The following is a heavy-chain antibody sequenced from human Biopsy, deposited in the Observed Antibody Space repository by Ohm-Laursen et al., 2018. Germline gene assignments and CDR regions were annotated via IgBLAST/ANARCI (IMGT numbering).Heavy chain of an antibody. CDR1: GGSIKSYY. V-gene: IGHV4-59*01. D-gene: IGHD7-27*01. CDR2: IYYTGRT. CDR3: ARLTGDPSY. Sequence: SETLSLTCAVSGGSIKSYYWNWIRQSPGKGLEWIGFIYYTGRTNYNPSLKSRATISVDTSKNQFSLKVISVTAADTAVYYCARLTGDPSYWGQGILVNVSS. J-gene: IGHJ4*02.